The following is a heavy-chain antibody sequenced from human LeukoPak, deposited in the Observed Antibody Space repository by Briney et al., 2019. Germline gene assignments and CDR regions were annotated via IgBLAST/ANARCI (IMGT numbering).Heavy chain of an antibody. Sequence: SETLSLTCAVYGGSFSGHYWSWIRQPAGKGLEWIGRIYTSGSTNYNPSLKSRVTISVDTSKNQFSLKLSSVTAADTAVYYCARMEYSSGWYYGNEDDYWGQGTLVTVSS. CDR1: GGSFSGHY. D-gene: IGHD6-19*01. CDR2: IYTSGST. V-gene: IGHV4-59*10. CDR3: ARMEYSSGWYYGNEDDY. J-gene: IGHJ4*02.